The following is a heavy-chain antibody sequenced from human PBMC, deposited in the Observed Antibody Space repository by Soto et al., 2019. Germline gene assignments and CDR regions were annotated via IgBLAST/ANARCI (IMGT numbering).Heavy chain of an antibody. CDR1: GYTFSSYG. CDR3: AREWDNKSEHSSGWYDDF. J-gene: IGHJ4*02. Sequence: QVQLVQSGAEVKKPGASVKVSCKASGYTFSSYGISWVRQAPGQGLEWMGWISGYSGHTYYAQKFQGGVTMTTDTSTNTVYMELRSLRSDDTAVYYCAREWDNKSEHSSGWYDDFWGQGTLVTVSS. D-gene: IGHD6-19*01. CDR2: ISGYSGHT. V-gene: IGHV1-18*01.